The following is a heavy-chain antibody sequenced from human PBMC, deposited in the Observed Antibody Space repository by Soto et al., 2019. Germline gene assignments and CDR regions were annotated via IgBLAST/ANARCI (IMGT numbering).Heavy chain of an antibody. CDR3: ARPDYDSGSYPDY. CDR1: GFTFSTYA. V-gene: IGHV3-30-3*01. D-gene: IGHD3-10*01. Sequence: QVQLVESGGGVVQPGRSLRLSCAASGFTFSTYAMHWVRQAPGKGLEWVAVISYDGGNKYYVDSVKGRFTISRDNSKNTLYLQINSLRAEDTAVYYCARPDYDSGSYPDYWGQGTLVTVSS. J-gene: IGHJ4*02. CDR2: ISYDGGNK.